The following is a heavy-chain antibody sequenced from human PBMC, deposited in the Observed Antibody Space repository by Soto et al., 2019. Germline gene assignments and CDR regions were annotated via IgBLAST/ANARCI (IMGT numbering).Heavy chain of an antibody. Sequence: QLQLQESDPGLVKPSETLSLTCTVSGGSISSSSYYWGWIRQPPGKGLEWIGSIYYSGSTYYNPSLKSRVTISVDTSKNQFSLKLSSVTAADTAVYYCARQIVVVPAAPYNWFDPWGQGTLVTVSS. CDR2: IYYSGST. CDR3: ARQIVVVPAAPYNWFDP. CDR1: GGSISSSSYY. V-gene: IGHV4-39*01. D-gene: IGHD2-2*01. J-gene: IGHJ5*02.